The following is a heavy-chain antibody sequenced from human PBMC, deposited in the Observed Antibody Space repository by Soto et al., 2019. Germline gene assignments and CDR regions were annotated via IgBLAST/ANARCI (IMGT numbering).Heavy chain of an antibody. Sequence: QVQLVESGGGVVQPGRSLRLSCAASGFTFGNFGIHWVRQAPGKGLEWVADISSDGSRKFHADSVKGRFTISRDNSKNTLYLQMNSLRTEDTAVYFCARGCSGGTNCFYFDFWGQGILVTVSS. V-gene: IGHV3-30*03. D-gene: IGHD6-13*01. CDR3: ARGCSGGTNCFYFDF. CDR2: ISSDGSRK. J-gene: IGHJ4*02. CDR1: GFTFGNFG.